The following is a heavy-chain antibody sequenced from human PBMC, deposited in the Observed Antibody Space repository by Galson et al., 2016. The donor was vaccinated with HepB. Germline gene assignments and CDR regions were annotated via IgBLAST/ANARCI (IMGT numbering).Heavy chain of an antibody. V-gene: IGHV3-30-3*01. J-gene: IGHJ6*04. Sequence: SLRLSCADSGFIFRSYAMNWVRQAPGKGLEWLAVISNDGSNKYYADYVKGRFTISRDNSKNTLYLQMNSLRAEDTAVYYCARLIAIPWNDDYSYGMDVWGKGPPVTVSS. CDR3: ARLIAIPWNDDYSYGMDV. CDR2: ISNDGSNK. D-gene: IGHD1-1*01. CDR1: GFIFRSYA.